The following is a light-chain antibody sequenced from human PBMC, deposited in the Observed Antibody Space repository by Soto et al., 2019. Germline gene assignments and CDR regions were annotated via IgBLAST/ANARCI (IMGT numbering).Light chain of an antibody. Sequence: DSVMSPWPLSWPLTLGEPSSISCRFNQSLLHSNGYNSLDWYLQKPGQSPQLLIYLGSNRAYGVPDRFSGSGSGTDFTLKISRVEAEDVGVYSCMQALQTPLTFGGGTKVDIK. V-gene: IGKV2-28*01. J-gene: IGKJ4*01. CDR3: MQALQTPLT. CDR1: QSLLHSNGYNS. CDR2: LGS.